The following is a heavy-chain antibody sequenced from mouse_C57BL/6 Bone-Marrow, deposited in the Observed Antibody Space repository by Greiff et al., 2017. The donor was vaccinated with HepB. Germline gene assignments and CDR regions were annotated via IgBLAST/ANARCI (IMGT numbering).Heavy chain of an antibody. CDR2: IHPNSGST. CDR1: GYTFTSYW. Sequence: QVQLQQPGAELVKPGASVKLSCKASGYTFTSYWMHWVKQRPGQGLEWIGMIHPNSGSTNYNEKFKSKATLTVDKSSSTAYMQLSSLTSEDSAVYYWERSYRKRAPDYWGQGTTLTVDS. CDR3: ERSYRKRAPDY. D-gene: IGHD2-14*01. J-gene: IGHJ2*01. V-gene: IGHV1-64*01.